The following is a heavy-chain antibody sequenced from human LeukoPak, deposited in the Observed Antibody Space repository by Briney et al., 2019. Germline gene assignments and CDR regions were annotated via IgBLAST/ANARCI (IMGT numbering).Heavy chain of an antibody. CDR1: GYTFTGYY. J-gene: IGHJ4*02. D-gene: IGHD6-6*01. CDR3: ARGGAGYSSSSTGPGY. V-gene: IGHV1-2*02. CDR2: INPNSGGA. Sequence: ASVKVSCKASGYTFTGYYMHWVRQAPRQGLEWMGWINPNSGGANYAQKFQGRVTMTRDTSISTAYMELSRLRSDDTAVYYCARGGAGYSSSSTGPGYWGQGTLVTVSS.